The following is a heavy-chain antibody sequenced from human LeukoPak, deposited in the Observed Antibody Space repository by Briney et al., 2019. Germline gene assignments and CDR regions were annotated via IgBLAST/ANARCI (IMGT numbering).Heavy chain of an antibody. J-gene: IGHJ4*02. CDR2: ISSSSSYI. D-gene: IGHD2-2*01. Sequence: AGGSLRLSCAASGFTFSSYSMNWVRQAPGKGLEWVSSISSSSSYIYYADSVKGRFTISRDNAKNSLYLQMNSLRAEDTAVYYCARVSSSYCSSTSCYLEYGGYDFVHDYWGQGTLVTVSS. CDR3: ARVSSSYCSSTSCYLEYGGYDFVHDY. CDR1: GFTFSSYS. V-gene: IGHV3-21*01.